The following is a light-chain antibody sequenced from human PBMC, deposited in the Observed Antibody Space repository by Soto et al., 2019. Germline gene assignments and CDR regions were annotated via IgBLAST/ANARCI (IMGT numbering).Light chain of an antibody. CDR1: QSLAYIDGNTY. CDR2: YVS. CDR3: MQSTHWPPYT. J-gene: IGKJ2*01. V-gene: IGKV2-30*01. Sequence: EVVMTQSPLSLPVTLGQPASISCRSSQSLAYIDGNTYLTWFHQRPGQSPRRLIDYVSNRDSGDPDRFSGSGSGTDFTLKISRVEAEDAGIYYCMQSTHWPPYTFGQGTKLEIK.